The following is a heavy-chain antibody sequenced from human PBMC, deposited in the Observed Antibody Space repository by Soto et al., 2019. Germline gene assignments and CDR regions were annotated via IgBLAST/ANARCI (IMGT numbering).Heavy chain of an antibody. CDR2: INPNSGGT. J-gene: IGHJ4*02. CDR1: GYTFTGYY. CDR3: ARASGDY. V-gene: IGHV1-2*04. Sequence: QVQLVQSGAEVKKPGASVKVSCKASGYTFTGYYMHWGRQAPGQGLEWMGWINPNSGGTNYAQKLQGWVTTTRDTSISTAYMELSRMRSDDTAVYYCARASGDYWGQGTLVTVSS. D-gene: IGHD1-26*01.